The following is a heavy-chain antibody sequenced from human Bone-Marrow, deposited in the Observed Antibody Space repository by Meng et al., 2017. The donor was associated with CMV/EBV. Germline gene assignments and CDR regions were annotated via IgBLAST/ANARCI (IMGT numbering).Heavy chain of an antibody. CDR3: ARDASRSCSGGSCYWFDP. CDR2: ITDSGSAT. V-gene: IGHV3-11*04. CDR1: GFTFSGYY. Sequence: ESLKISCAASGFTFSGYYMSWIRQAPGKGLEWVSYITDSGSATYYADSVKGRFTISRDNAKNSLYLQMNSLRVEDTAVYYCARDASRSCSGGSCYWFDPWGQGTLVTVSS. J-gene: IGHJ5*02. D-gene: IGHD2-15*01.